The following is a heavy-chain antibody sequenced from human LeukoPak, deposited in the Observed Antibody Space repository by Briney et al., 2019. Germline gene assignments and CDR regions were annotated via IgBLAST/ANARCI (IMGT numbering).Heavy chain of an antibody. V-gene: IGHV3-7*01. Sequence: GGSLRLSCAASGFIFSNVWMSWVRQAPGKGLEWVANIKQDGSQSYYADSVQGRFTISRDTARNSLHLQINSLRAEDTAMYYCAIEGSGRSLAPWGQGTLVTVSP. CDR3: AIEGSGRSLAP. CDR1: GFIFSNVW. D-gene: IGHD3-3*01. J-gene: IGHJ5*02. CDR2: IKQDGSQS.